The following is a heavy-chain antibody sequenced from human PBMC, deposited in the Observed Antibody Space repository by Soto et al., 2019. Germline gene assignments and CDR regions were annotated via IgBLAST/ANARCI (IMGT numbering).Heavy chain of an antibody. CDR1: GYTFTSYY. V-gene: IGHV1-46*01. Sequence: ASVKVSCKASGYTFTSYYMHWVRQAPGQGLEWMGIINPSGGSTSYAQKFQGRATMTRDTSTSTVYMELSSLRSEDTAVYYCARVEYSSPSQPVGDDYWGQGTRVTVSS. D-gene: IGHD6-6*01. CDR2: INPSGGST. J-gene: IGHJ4*02. CDR3: ARVEYSSPSQPVGDDY.